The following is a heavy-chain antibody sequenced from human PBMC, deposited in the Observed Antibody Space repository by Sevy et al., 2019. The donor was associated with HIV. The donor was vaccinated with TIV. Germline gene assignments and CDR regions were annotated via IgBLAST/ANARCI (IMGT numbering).Heavy chain of an antibody. Sequence: GGSLRLSCTASGFTFSSYDMNWVRQAPGKGLEWVSKISSSGSSIYYADSVKGRFTISRDNAKNSLNLQMNSLRAEDTAVYYCTRNGGAFDNGFDPWGKGTLVTASS. D-gene: IGHD2-8*01. V-gene: IGHV3-48*03. J-gene: IGHJ5*01. CDR1: GFTFSSYD. CDR3: TRNGGAFDNGFDP. CDR2: ISSSGSSI.